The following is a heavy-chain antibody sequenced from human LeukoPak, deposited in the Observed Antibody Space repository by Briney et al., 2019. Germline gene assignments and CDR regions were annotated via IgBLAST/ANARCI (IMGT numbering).Heavy chain of an antibody. D-gene: IGHD3-22*01. Sequence: SETLSLTCTVSGGSISSSSYYWGWIRQPPGKGLEWIGSIYYSGSTYYNPSLKSRVTISVATSKNQFSLKLSSVTAADTAVYFCARGPTGYYDSSGYYYGMGVWGQGTTVTVSS. V-gene: IGHV4-39*07. J-gene: IGHJ6*02. CDR3: ARGPTGYYDSSGYYYGMGV. CDR1: GGSISSSSYY. CDR2: IYYSGST.